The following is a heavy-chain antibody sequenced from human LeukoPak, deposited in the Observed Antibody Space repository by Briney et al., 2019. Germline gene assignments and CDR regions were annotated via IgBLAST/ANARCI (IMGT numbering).Heavy chain of an antibody. J-gene: IGHJ4*02. CDR3: AKEITISKNFDY. D-gene: IGHD3-9*01. CDR1: GFTFSSYG. Sequence: GGSLRLSCAASGFTFSSYGTHWVRQAPGKGLEWVAVISYDGSNKYYADSVKGRFTISRDNSKNTLYLQMNSLRAEDTAVYYCAKEITISKNFDYWGQGTLVTVSS. V-gene: IGHV3-30*18. CDR2: ISYDGSNK.